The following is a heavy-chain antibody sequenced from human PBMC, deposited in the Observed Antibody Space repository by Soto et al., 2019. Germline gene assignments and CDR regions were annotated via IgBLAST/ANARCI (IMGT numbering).Heavy chain of an antibody. CDR3: ATPQDYDGCLDS. J-gene: IGHJ4*02. V-gene: IGHV1-2*02. D-gene: IGHD3-22*01. CDR2: INPNNGDT. Sequence: GASVKVSCKASGYTFTVYFLHWFRQAPGQGPEWVGWINPNNGDTRYSQNFQGRLTLTRDTPGNTAYLELNSLISEDTAVYYCATPQDYDGCLDSWGQGTLVTVSA. CDR1: GYTFTVYF.